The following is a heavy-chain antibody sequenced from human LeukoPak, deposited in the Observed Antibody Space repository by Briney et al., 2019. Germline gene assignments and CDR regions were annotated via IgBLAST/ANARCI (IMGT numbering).Heavy chain of an antibody. CDR1: GFTFTNAW. V-gene: IGHV3-15*01. Sequence: PGGSLRLSCVDSGFTFTNAWMSWVRQAPGKGLEWIGRIKSKTDGEATNYAEPVRGRFTISRDDSKSAVYLQMNSLKIEDTAVYYCTTDLGTYYHGSQRLIPIDYWGQGTLVTVSS. J-gene: IGHJ4*02. CDR2: IKSKTDGEAT. CDR3: TTDLGTYYHGSQRLIPIDY. D-gene: IGHD3-10*01.